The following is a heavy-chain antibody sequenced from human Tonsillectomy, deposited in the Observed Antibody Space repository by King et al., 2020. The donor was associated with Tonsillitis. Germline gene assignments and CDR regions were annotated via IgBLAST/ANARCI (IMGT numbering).Heavy chain of an antibody. Sequence: QLVQSGGGVVQPGRSLRLSCAASGFTFTNYAMHWVRQAPGKGLEWVAIISYDGTNKFYPDSVKGRFTISRDSSKNTLYLQINSLRAEDTGIYYCARDRGSWVLDIDYWGQGSLDTVSS. D-gene: IGHD1-26*01. J-gene: IGHJ4*02. CDR3: ARDRGSWVLDIDY. CDR2: ISYDGTNK. CDR1: GFTFTNYA. V-gene: IGHV3-30*04.